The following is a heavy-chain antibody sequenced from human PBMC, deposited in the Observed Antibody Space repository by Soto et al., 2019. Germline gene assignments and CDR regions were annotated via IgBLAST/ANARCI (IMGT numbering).Heavy chain of an antibody. D-gene: IGHD2-2*02. V-gene: IGHV3-66*01. CDR1: GFTVSSNY. CDR2: IYSGGST. J-gene: IGHJ4*02. Sequence: GGSLRLSCAASGFTVSSNYMSWVRQAPGKGLEWVSVIYSGGSTYYADSVKGRFTISRDNSKNTLYLQMNSLRAEDAAVYYCARGFDQPLLYDYWGQGTLVTVSS. CDR3: ARGFDQPLLYDY.